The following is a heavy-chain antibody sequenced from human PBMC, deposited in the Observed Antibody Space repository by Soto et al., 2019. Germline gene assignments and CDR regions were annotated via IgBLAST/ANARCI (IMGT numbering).Heavy chain of an antibody. CDR1: GYTFTNYE. Sequence: ASVKVSCKASGYTFTNYEISWVRQASGQGLEWMGWMNPGSGNTGYAHKFQGRVTMTRNMSISTAYMELSRLASDDTAIYYCARMASSGSLNWFDPWGQGTLVTVSS. D-gene: IGHD3-10*01. CDR2: MNPGSGNT. J-gene: IGHJ5*02. V-gene: IGHV1-8*02. CDR3: ARMASSGSLNWFDP.